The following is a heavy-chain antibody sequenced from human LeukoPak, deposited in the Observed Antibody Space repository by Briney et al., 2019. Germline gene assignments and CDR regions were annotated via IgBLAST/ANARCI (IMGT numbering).Heavy chain of an antibody. D-gene: IGHD3-16*01. V-gene: IGHV3-20*04. CDR2: INWNGGST. CDR3: AKDRRSYDYVWGSLGY. CDR1: GFSFDDYG. J-gene: IGHJ4*02. Sequence: GGSLRLSCAASGFSFDDYGMSWVRQAPGKGLEWVSGINWNGGSTGYADSVKGRFTISRDNAKNTLYLQMNSLRAEDTAVYYCAKDRRSYDYVWGSLGYWGQGTLVTVSS.